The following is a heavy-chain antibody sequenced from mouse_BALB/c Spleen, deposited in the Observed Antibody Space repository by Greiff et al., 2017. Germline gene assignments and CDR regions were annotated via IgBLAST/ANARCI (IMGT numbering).Heavy chain of an antibody. CDR1: GYSFTGYY. V-gene: IGHV1-42*01. D-gene: IGHD1-1*01. CDR2: INPSTGGT. J-gene: IGHJ3*01. CDR3: AENYGH. Sequence: EVQLQQSGPELVKPGASVKISCKASGYSFTGYYMHWVKQSPENSLEWIGEINPSTGGTSYNQKFKGKATLTVDKSSSTAYMELRSLTSEDSAVYYCAENYGHWGQGTLVTVSA.